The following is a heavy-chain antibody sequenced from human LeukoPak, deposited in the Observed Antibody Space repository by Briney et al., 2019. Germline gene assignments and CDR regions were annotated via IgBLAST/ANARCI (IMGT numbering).Heavy chain of an antibody. CDR1: GFIFGRYY. CDR3: AKAVHLDS. V-gene: IGHV3-11*04. Sequence: GGSLRLSCAGTGFIFGRYYMSWIRQAPGKGLEWIAYISHNADTIYYADSVKGRFTISRDNDKNSLFLEMENLRADDTAVYYCAKAVHLDSWGKGTLVTVSS. J-gene: IGHJ4*02. CDR2: ISHNADTI.